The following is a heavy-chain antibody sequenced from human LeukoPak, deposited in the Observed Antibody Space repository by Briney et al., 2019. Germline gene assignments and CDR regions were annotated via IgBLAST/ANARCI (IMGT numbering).Heavy chain of an antibody. CDR2: ISYDGSNK. V-gene: IGHV3-30*04. Sequence: GGSLRLSCAASGFTFSSYAMHWVRQAPGKGLEWVAVISYDGSNKYYADSVKGRFTISRDNSRNTLYLQMNSLRAEDTAVYYCARGSLDWRVQSDYWGQGTLVTVSS. CDR3: ARGSLDWRVQSDY. CDR1: GFTFSSYA. D-gene: IGHD3/OR15-3a*01. J-gene: IGHJ4*02.